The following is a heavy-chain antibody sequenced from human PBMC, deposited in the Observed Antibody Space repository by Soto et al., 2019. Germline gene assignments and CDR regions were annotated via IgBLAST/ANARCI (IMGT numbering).Heavy chain of an antibody. CDR1: GYTFTSYG. CDR3: ARDAPLLELRANDGMDV. J-gene: IGHJ6*02. CDR2: ISAYNGNT. V-gene: IGHV1-18*01. Sequence: ASVKVSCKTSGYTFTSYGISWVRQAPGQGLEWMGWISAYNGNTNYAQKLQGRVTITTDTSTSTAYMELRSLRSDDTAVYYCARDAPLLELRANDGMDVWGQGTTVTVSS. D-gene: IGHD1-7*01.